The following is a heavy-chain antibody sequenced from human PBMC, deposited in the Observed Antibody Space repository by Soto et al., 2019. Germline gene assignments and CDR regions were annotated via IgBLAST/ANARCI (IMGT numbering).Heavy chain of an antibody. CDR1: GGSISSGGYS. Sequence: SETLSLTCAVSGGSISSGGYSWSWIRQPPGKGLEWIGYIYHSGSTYYNPSLKSRVTISVDRSKNQFSLKLSSVTAADTAVYYCARDYYYYGMDVWGQGTTVTVSS. CDR2: IYHSGST. CDR3: ARDYYYYGMDV. J-gene: IGHJ6*02. V-gene: IGHV4-30-2*01.